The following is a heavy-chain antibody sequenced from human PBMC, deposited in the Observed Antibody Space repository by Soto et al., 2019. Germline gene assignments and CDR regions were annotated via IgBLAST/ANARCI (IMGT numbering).Heavy chain of an antibody. CDR3: ARAVVPAANDAFDI. CDR1: GGTFSSYA. J-gene: IGHJ3*02. V-gene: IGHV1-69*13. D-gene: IGHD2-2*01. Sequence: ASVKVSCKASGGTFSSYAISWVRQAPGQGLEWMGGIIPIFGTANYAQKFQGRVTITAGESTSTAYMELSSLRSEDTAVYYCARAVVPAANDAFDIWGQGTMVTVSS. CDR2: IIPIFGTA.